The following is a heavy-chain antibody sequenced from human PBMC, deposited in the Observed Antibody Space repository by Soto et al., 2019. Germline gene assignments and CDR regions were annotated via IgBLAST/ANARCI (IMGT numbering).Heavy chain of an antibody. CDR3: VASIESRAMESFDY. CDR2: VSYSVGA. D-gene: IGHD5-18*01. J-gene: IGHJ4*01. Sequence: PSETLSLTCSVSAGSISRYYWGWVRQLPGERLEWIAYVSYSVGASYNPSLKSRVTISLDTSKSQIALRLMSVTAADTAMYYCVASIESRAMESFDYWGHGALVTVS. CDR1: AGSISRYY. V-gene: IGHV4-59*01.